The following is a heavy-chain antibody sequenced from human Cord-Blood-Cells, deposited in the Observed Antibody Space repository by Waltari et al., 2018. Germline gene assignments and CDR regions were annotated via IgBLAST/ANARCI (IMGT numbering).Heavy chain of an antibody. CDR2: INHRGST. CDR3: ASLNYDILTGYYFDY. V-gene: IGHV4-34*01. D-gene: IGHD3-9*01. Sequence: QVQLQQWGAGLLKPSETLSLTCAVYGGSFSGYYWSWIRQPPGKGLEWIGEINHRGSTKSHPSLKSRVTISVDTSKNQFSLKLSSVTAADTAVYYCASLNYDILTGYYFDYWGQGTLVTVSS. CDR1: GGSFSGYY. J-gene: IGHJ4*02.